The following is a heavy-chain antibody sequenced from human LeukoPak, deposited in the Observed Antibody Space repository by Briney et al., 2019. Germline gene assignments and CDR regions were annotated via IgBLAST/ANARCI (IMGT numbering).Heavy chain of an antibody. J-gene: IGHJ4*02. Sequence: SETLSLTCTVSGGSISSGGYYWSWIRQHPGKGLEWIGYIYYSGSTYYNPSLKSRVTISVGTSKNQFSLKLSSVTAADTAVYYCARSTIAVADLFDYWGQGTLVTVSS. CDR1: GGSISSGGYY. CDR2: IYYSGST. D-gene: IGHD6-19*01. V-gene: IGHV4-31*03. CDR3: ARSTIAVADLFDY.